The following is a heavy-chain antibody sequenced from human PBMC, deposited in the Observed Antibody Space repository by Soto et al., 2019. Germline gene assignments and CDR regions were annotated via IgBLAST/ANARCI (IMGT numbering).Heavy chain of an antibody. CDR2: ISSSSSYI. CDR3: ARARSIAARPIAFDI. J-gene: IGHJ3*02. V-gene: IGHV3-21*01. CDR1: GFTFSSYS. Sequence: GGSLRLSCAASGFTFSSYSMNWVRQAPGKGLEWVSSISSSSSYIYYADSVKGRFTISRDNAKNSLYLQMNSLRAEDAAVYYCARARSIAARPIAFDIWGQGTMVTVSS. D-gene: IGHD6-6*01.